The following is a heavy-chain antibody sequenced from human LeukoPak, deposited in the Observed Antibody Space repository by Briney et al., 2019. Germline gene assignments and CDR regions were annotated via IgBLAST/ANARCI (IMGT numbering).Heavy chain of an antibody. CDR2: IRYDGSNK. CDR1: GFTFSSYG. CDR3: AKDRISGIGGYSYGIDY. D-gene: IGHD5-18*01. Sequence: GGSLRLSCAASGFTFSSYGMHWVRQAPGKGLEGVAFIRYDGSNKYYADSVKGRFTISRDNCKKKLYLTINSLRAEDTAVYYCAKDRISGIGGYSYGIDYGDQGTLVTVSS. J-gene: IGHJ4*02. V-gene: IGHV3-30*02.